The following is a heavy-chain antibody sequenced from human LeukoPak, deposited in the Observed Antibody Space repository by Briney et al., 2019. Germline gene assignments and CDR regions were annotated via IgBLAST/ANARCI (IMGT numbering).Heavy chain of an antibody. V-gene: IGHV3-30-3*01. J-gene: IGHJ3*02. D-gene: IGHD5-18*01. Sequence: GRSLRLSCAASGFTFSSYAMHWVRQAPGKGLEWVAVISYDGSNKYYADSVKGRFTISRDNYKNTLYLQMNSLRAEDTAVYYCARGGGTAMVQDDAFDIWGQGTMVTVSS. CDR3: ARGGGTAMVQDDAFDI. CDR1: GFTFSSYA. CDR2: ISYDGSNK.